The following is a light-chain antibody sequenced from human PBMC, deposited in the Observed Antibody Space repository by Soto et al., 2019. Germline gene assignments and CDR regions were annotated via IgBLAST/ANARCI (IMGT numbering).Light chain of an antibody. Sequence: EIVMTQSPVTLSVSPGERATLSCRASQSVRNSYLAWYQQKPGQAPRLLIYGASSRATGIPDRFSGSGSGTDFTLTISRLEPEDFAVYHCHQYGNSPWTFGQGTKV. CDR3: HQYGNSPWT. CDR1: QSVRNSY. J-gene: IGKJ1*01. V-gene: IGKV3-20*01. CDR2: GAS.